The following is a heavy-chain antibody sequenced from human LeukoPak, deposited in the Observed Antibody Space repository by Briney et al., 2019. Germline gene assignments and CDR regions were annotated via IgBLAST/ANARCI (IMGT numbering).Heavy chain of an antibody. CDR2: IYYSGTT. V-gene: IGHV4-39*01. CDR1: GGSISSTTYS. J-gene: IGHJ4*02. Sequence: SEILSLTCTVSGGSISSTTYSWGWIRQPPGKGLDWIGTIYYSGTTYYNPSLKSRVTMSVDTFKNQFSLKLSSVTAADTAVYFCARQSDNYSTLTGYSYYFDSWGQGTLVTVSS. D-gene: IGHD3-9*01. CDR3: ARQSDNYSTLTGYSYYFDS.